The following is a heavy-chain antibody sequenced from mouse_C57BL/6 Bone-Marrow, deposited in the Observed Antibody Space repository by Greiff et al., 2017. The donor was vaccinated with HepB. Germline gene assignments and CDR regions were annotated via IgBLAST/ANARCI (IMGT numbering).Heavy chain of an antibody. V-gene: IGHV5-2*03. Sequence: EVKLVESGGGLVQPGESLKLSCESNEYEFPSHDMSWVRKTPEKRLELVAAINSDGGRTYYPDTMERRFIISRDNTKETPYLQMSSLRSEDTAMYYCARRGYGGSYWCFDVWGTGTTVTVSS. CDR3: ARRGYGGSYWCFDV. CDR2: INSDGGRT. CDR1: EYEFPSHD. J-gene: IGHJ1*03. D-gene: IGHD1-1*01.